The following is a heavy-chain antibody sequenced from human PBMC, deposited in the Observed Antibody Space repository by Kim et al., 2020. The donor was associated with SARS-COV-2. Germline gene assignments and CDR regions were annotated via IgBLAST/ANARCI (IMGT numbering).Heavy chain of an antibody. Sequence: KHFADSVQGRFTIVRDNSKNTLYRQMNSLRPEDTVIYCCAGGLGSPPLFPYWGQGTLVTVPA. V-gene: IGHV3-30*02. D-gene: IGHD1-26*01. J-gene: IGHJ4*01. CDR3: AGGLGSPPLFPY. CDR2: K.